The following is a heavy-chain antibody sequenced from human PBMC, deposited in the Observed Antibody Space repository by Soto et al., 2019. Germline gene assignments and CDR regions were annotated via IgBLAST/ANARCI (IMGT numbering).Heavy chain of an antibody. CDR3: AKPPSNDFPASAFYL. V-gene: IGHV3-23*01. CDR1: GFTFSNYD. Sequence: GGSLRLSCAASGFTFSNYDMSWVRQAPGKGLEWVSTVSGSGSTTYYADSVKGRFTISRDNSRNTVHLQMDSLKAEDTAVYHCAKPPSNDFPASAFYLWGQGTMVTVS. CDR2: VSGSGSTT. D-gene: IGHD1-1*01. J-gene: IGHJ3*01.